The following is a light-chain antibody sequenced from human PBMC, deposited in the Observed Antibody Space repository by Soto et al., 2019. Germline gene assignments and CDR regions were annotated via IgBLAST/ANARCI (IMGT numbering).Light chain of an antibody. J-gene: IGLJ1*01. Sequence: QSVLTQPASVSGSPGQSITISCIGTSSDVGGYNYVSWYQQHPGKAPKPMIYDVSNRPSGVSNRFSGSKSGNTASLTISGLQAEDEADYYCSSYTSSSTLYGFGTGTKVTVL. CDR3: SSYTSSSTLYG. CDR2: DVS. CDR1: SSDVGGYNY. V-gene: IGLV2-14*01.